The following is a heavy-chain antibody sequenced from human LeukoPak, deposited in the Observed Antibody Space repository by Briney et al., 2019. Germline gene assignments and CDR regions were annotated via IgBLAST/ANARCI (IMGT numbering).Heavy chain of an antibody. V-gene: IGHV5-51*01. D-gene: IGHD4-17*01. J-gene: IGHJ6*02. Sequence: GESLKISCKGSGYSFTSYWIGWVRQMPGKGLEWMGIIYPGDSDTRYSPSFQGQVTISADKSISTAYLQWSSLKASDTAMYYCARTVTPASYYYYYGMDVWGQGITVTVSS. CDR1: GYSFTSYW. CDR3: ARTVTPASYYYYYGMDV. CDR2: IYPGDSDT.